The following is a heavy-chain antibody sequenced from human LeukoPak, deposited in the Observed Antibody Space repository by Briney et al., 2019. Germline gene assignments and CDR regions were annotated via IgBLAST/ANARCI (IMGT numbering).Heavy chain of an antibody. CDR2: IIPIFGTA. J-gene: IGHJ4*02. V-gene: IGHV1-69*06. CDR1: GGTFSSYA. Sequence: SVKVSCKASGGTFSSYAISWVRQAPGQGLEWMGGIIPIFGTANYAQKFQGRVTITADKSTSTAYMELSSLRSEDTAVYYCARERGCGSTSCPYYFDYWGQGTLVTVSS. D-gene: IGHD2-2*01. CDR3: ARERGCGSTSCPYYFDY.